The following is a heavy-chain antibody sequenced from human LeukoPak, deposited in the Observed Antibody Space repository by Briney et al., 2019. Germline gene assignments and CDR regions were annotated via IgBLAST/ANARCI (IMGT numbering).Heavy chain of an antibody. D-gene: IGHD3-3*01. Sequence: ASVKVSFKTSGYTFTGYYIHWVRQAPGQGLEWMVWIKPNSGGTNYAQNFQGRVTMNRDTSISTAYVELSRLRSDDTAVYYCARDGVGSTRTFDYWGQGTLVTVS. CDR1: GYTFTGYY. CDR2: IKPNSGGT. CDR3: ARDGVGSTRTFDY. V-gene: IGHV1-2*02. J-gene: IGHJ4*02.